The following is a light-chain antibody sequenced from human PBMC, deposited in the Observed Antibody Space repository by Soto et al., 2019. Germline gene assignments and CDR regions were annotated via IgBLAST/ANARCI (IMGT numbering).Light chain of an antibody. Sequence: QSALTQPPSASGSPGQSVTISCTGTSSDVGGYSYVSWYQQHPGKAPKLMIYEVNKRPSGVPDRFSGSKSGNTASLTVSGLQAEDEADYYRTSLRVFGGGTKLTVL. V-gene: IGLV2-8*01. CDR2: EVN. CDR1: SSDVGGYSY. J-gene: IGLJ2*01. CDR3: TSLRV.